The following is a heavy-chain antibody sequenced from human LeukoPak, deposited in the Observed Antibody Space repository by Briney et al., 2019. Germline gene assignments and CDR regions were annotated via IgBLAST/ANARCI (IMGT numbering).Heavy chain of an antibody. CDR1: GYSFTSYY. J-gene: IGHJ4*02. V-gene: IGHV1-46*01. Sequence: ASVKVSCKAFGYSFTSYYMHWVRQAPGQGLEWIGIINPSGGTTSYAQRFQDGVTMTRDTSTSTVYMELSSLRSEDTAVYFCARVRGYSLFDYWGQGILVTVSS. CDR3: ARVRGYSLFDY. D-gene: IGHD5-18*01. CDR2: INPSGGTT.